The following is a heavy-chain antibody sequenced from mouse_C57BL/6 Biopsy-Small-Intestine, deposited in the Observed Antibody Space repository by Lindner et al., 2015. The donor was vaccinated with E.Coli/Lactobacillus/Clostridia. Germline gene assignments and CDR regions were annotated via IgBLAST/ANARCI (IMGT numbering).Heavy chain of an antibody. CDR3: ARGGYGYYYAMDY. V-gene: IGHV1-20*01. D-gene: IGHD1-1*02. CDR1: SYSFTGYF. J-gene: IGHJ4*01. CDR2: INPYNGDT. Sequence: VQLQESGPELVKPGASVKMSCKASSYSFTGYFMNWVKQSHGKSLEWIGRINPYNGDTFYNQKFKGKATLTVDKSSSTAHMELRSLTSEDSALYYCARGGYGYYYAMDYWGQGTSVTVSS.